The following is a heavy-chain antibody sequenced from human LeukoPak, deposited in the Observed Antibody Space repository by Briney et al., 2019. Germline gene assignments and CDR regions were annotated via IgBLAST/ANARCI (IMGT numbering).Heavy chain of an antibody. J-gene: IGHJ3*02. V-gene: IGHV4-30-2*01. Sequence: KPSETLSLTCTVSGGSIMVAAYSWSWIRQPPGKGLEWIGYIYYSGRSYYNPSLKSRVTISLDRSENQFSLRLSSVTAADTAVYFCARGYGDNSGAFDIWGQGTLVTVSS. CDR3: ARGYGDNSGAFDI. CDR2: IYYSGRS. CDR1: GGSIMVAAYS. D-gene: IGHD4-23*01.